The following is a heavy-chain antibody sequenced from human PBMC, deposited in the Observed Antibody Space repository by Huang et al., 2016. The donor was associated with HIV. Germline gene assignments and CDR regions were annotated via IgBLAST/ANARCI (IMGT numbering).Heavy chain of an antibody. CDR1: IFTFSTSA. D-gene: IGHD3-3*01. CDR2: ISGSGSST. V-gene: IGHV3-23*01. J-gene: IGHJ4*02. CDR3: AKGSERSLTGPKYQYYFDY. Sequence: EVQLLESGGGLVQPGGSLRLSCAASIFTFSTSALSWVRQAPGKGLEWVSGISGSGSSTYDADAVKDRFTIARDNSRNTLYLQMKSLRVEDTAIYYCAKGSERSLTGPKYQYYFDYWGQGTLVTVSS.